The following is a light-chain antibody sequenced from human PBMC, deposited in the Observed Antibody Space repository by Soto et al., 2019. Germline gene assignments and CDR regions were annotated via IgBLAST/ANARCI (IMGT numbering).Light chain of an antibody. CDR3: ETWDSNTHAV. J-gene: IGLJ3*02. CDR2: VERSGRN. Sequence: QSVLTQSSSASASLGSSVKITRTLSSGHSTYTIAWHQQQPGKAPRYLMKVERSGRNNKGSGVPDRFSGSSSGADRYLTISNLQSEDEADYYCETWDSNTHAVFGGGTQLTVL. V-gene: IGLV4-60*03. CDR1: SGHSTYT.